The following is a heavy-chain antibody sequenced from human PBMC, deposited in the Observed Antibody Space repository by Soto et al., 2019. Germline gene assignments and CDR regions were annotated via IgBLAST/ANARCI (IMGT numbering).Heavy chain of an antibody. V-gene: IGHV3-48*02. Sequence: GGSLRRSWAASGFPFSSYSMNSVRQAPGKGLEWVSYISSSSSTIYYADSVKGRFTISRDNAKNSRYLQMNSLRDEDTAVYYCARDHYDFWSGYYTGFDPWGQGTLVTVSS. CDR2: ISSSSSTI. CDR3: ARDHYDFWSGYYTGFDP. J-gene: IGHJ5*02. CDR1: GFPFSSYS. D-gene: IGHD3-3*01.